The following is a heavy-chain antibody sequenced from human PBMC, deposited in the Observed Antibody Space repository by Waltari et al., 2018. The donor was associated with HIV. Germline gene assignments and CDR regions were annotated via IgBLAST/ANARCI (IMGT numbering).Heavy chain of an antibody. CDR3: ARGRERPHYYYYGMDV. V-gene: IGHV4-4*02. J-gene: IGHJ6*02. Sequence: QVQLQESGPGLVKPSGTLSLTCAVSGGSISSSNWWSWVRQPPGKGLEWIGEIYHSGSTHDNPSLKSRVTISVDTSKNQFSLKLSSVTAADTAVYYCARGRERPHYYYYGMDVWGQGTTVTVSS. CDR1: GGSISSSNW. CDR2: IYHSGST.